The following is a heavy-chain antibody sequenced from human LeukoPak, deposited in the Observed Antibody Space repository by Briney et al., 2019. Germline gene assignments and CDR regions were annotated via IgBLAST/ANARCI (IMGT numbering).Heavy chain of an antibody. CDR3: ARDLWSRIAARQDPYYYYGMDV. V-gene: IGHV1-8*01. Sequence: ASVKVSCKASGYTFTSYDINWVRQATGQGLEWMGWMNPNSGNTGYAQKFQGRVTMTRNTSISTAYMELSSLRSGDTAVYYCARDLWSRIAARQDPYYYYGMDVWGQGTTVTVSS. J-gene: IGHJ6*02. CDR2: MNPNSGNT. D-gene: IGHD6-6*01. CDR1: GYTFTSYD.